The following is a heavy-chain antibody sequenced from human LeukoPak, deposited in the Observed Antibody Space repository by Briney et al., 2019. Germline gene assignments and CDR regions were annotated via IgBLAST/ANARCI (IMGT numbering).Heavy chain of an antibody. CDR1: GFTFSSYE. D-gene: IGHD3-10*01. V-gene: IGHV3-48*03. CDR2: ISSSGSTI. CDR3: ARGLGAITHFDC. J-gene: IGHJ4*02. Sequence: PGGSLRLSCAASGFTFSSYEMNWVRQAPGKGLEWVSYISSSGSTIYYADSVKGRFTISRDNAKNSLYLQMNSLRAEDTAVYYCARGLGAITHFDCWGQGTLVTVSS.